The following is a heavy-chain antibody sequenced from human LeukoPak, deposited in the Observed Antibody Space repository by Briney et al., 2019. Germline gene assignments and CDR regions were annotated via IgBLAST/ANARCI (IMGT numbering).Heavy chain of an antibody. Sequence: GGSLRLSSAASGFTFSSYAMYWVRQAPGKGLEWVSGIFGSRGSTHYADSVKGRFTISRDNSKNTVYLQMNSLRAEDTAVYYCAKTTTGYSSGRFPGWPVDYWGQGTLVTVSS. V-gene: IGHV3-23*01. D-gene: IGHD6-19*01. CDR1: GFTFSSYA. CDR3: AKTTTGYSSGRFPGWPVDY. J-gene: IGHJ4*02. CDR2: IFGSRGST.